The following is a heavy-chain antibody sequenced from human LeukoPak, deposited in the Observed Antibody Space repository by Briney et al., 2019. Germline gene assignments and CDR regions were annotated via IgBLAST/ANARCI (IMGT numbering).Heavy chain of an antibody. D-gene: IGHD3-3*01. V-gene: IGHV3-23*01. CDR2: ISGSGGST. J-gene: IGHJ4*02. CDR3: AKGGSTSSREGKHVRFLEWLSSWYFDY. Sequence: GGSLRLSCAASGFTFSSYAMSWVRQAPGKGLEGVSAISGSGGSTYYADSVKGRFTISRDNSKNTLYLQMNSLRAEDTAVYYCAKGGSTSSREGKHVRFLEWLSSWYFDYWGQGTLVTVSS. CDR1: GFTFSSYA.